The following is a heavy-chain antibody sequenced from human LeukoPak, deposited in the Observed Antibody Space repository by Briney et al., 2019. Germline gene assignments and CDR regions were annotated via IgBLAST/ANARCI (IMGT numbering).Heavy chain of an antibody. CDR1: GGSISSYY. Sequence: SETLSLTCTVSGGSISSYYWSWIRQSPGKGLEWIGYIYYSGSTNYTPSLKSRITISVDTSRNQFSLKLNSVTAADTAVYYCARSGRGSSAGFDYWGQGTLVTVSS. CDR3: ARSGRGSSAGFDY. CDR2: IYYSGST. V-gene: IGHV4-59*01. D-gene: IGHD3-10*01. J-gene: IGHJ4*02.